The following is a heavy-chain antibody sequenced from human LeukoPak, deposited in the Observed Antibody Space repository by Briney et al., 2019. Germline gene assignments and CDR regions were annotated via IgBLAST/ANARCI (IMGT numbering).Heavy chain of an antibody. CDR2: IYYSGST. V-gene: IGHV4-59*01. CDR1: GGSISSYY. D-gene: IGHD6-13*01. Sequence: SETLSLTCTVSGGSISSYYWSWNRQPPGKGLEWIGYIYYSGSTNYNPSLKSRVTISVDTSKNQFSLKLSSVTAADTAVYYCAREVEQQLFDYWGQGTLVTVSS. CDR3: AREVEQQLFDY. J-gene: IGHJ4*02.